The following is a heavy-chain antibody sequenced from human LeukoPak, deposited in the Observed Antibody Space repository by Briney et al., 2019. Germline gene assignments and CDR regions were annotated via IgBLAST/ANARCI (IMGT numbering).Heavy chain of an antibody. CDR1: GFTFSNAW. CDR2: IKSRSDGGTT. CDR3: IYYYGSGNYLGV. Sequence: GGSLRLSCAASGFTFSNAWMTWVRQAPGEGLEWVGRIKSRSDGGTTDYAAPVKGRCIISRDDSKNTLYLQMNSLKTEDTGIYFCIYYYGSGNYLGVRGQGTTVTVSS. V-gene: IGHV3-15*01. D-gene: IGHD3-10*01. J-gene: IGHJ6*02.